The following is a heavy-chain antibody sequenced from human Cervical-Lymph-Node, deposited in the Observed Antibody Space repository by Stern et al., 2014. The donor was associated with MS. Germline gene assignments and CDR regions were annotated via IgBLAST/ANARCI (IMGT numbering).Heavy chain of an antibody. V-gene: IGHV1-3*04. D-gene: IGHD1-26*01. J-gene: IGHJ4*02. Sequence: QVQLVQSGAEVKMPGASVKVSCKASGYTFTNYAMHWVRQAPGQSLEWMGWINTDNGKTKYSQKFQGRVTITRDTSASTANMELGSLRSEDTAVYYCARAPSHIWWDLVRLDYWGQGALVTVSS. CDR1: GYTFTNYA. CDR3: ARAPSHIWWDLVRLDY. CDR2: INTDNGKT.